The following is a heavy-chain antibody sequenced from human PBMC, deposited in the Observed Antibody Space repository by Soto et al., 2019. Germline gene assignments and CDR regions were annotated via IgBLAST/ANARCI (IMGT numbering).Heavy chain of an antibody. J-gene: IGHJ2*01. CDR1: GGTFSSYA. V-gene: IGHV1-69*01. Sequence: QVQLVQSGAEVKKPGSSVKVSCKASGGTFSSYAISWVRQAPGQGLELMGGIIPIFGTANYAQKFQGRVTITADESTSTAYMELSSLRSEDTAVYYCARRIDYYDSSGYYRLYFDLWGRGTLVTVSS. CDR3: ARRIDYYDSSGYYRLYFDL. CDR2: IIPIFGTA. D-gene: IGHD3-22*01.